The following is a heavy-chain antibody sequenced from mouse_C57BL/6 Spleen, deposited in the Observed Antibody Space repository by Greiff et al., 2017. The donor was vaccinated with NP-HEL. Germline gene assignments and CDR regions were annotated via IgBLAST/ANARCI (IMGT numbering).Heavy chain of an antibody. D-gene: IGHD2-3*01. CDR3: ARWLLPYYYAMDY. V-gene: IGHV14-3*01. J-gene: IGHJ4*01. CDR1: GFNIKNTY. CDR2: IDPANGNT. Sequence: VHVKQSVAELVRPGASVKLSCTASGFNIKNTYMHWVKQRPEQGLEWIGRIDPANGNTKYAPKFQGKATITADTSSNTAYLQLSSLTSEDTAIYYCARWLLPYYYAMDYWGQGTSVTVSS.